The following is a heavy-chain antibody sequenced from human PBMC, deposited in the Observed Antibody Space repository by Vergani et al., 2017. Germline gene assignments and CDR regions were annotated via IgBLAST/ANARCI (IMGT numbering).Heavy chain of an antibody. CDR2: INHSGST. Sequence: QVQLQQWGAGLLKPSETLSLTCAVYGGSFSGYYWSWIRQPPGKGLEWIGEINHSGSTNYNPSLKSRVTISVDTSKNQFSLKMISVTAADTAVYYCAREGGRYQLLQHWGQGTLVTVSS. J-gene: IGHJ1*01. D-gene: IGHD2-2*01. CDR3: AREGGRYQLLQH. V-gene: IGHV4-34*01. CDR1: GGSFSGYY.